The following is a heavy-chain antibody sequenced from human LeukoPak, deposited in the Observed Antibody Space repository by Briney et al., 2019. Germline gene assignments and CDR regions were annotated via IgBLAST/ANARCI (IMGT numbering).Heavy chain of an antibody. J-gene: IGHJ4*02. CDR3: ARGRSYGFDFDS. CDR2: KYYSGST. D-gene: IGHD5-18*01. CDR1: GVSINTCCYY. Sequence: SETLSLTCDVSGVSINTCCYYWTWIRQPPGKGLEWIGYKYYSGSTRYNSSLRSRPTISLDTSKNQFSLRLTSVTAADTAVYYCARGRSYGFDFDSWGPGTLVIVSS. V-gene: IGHV4-61*01.